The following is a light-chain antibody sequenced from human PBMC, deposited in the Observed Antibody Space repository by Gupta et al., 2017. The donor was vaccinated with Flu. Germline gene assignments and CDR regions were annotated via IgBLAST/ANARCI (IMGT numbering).Light chain of an antibody. Sequence: RVTISCSGSNSNIGSNTVNWYQQVPGTAPKLLIYSNNLRPSGVPDRFSGSKSGTSVSLAISGLQSEDEADYYCAAWDESLNGPVFGGGTQLTVL. CDR1: NSNIGSNT. V-gene: IGLV1-44*01. CDR3: AAWDESLNGPV. CDR2: SNN. J-gene: IGLJ7*01.